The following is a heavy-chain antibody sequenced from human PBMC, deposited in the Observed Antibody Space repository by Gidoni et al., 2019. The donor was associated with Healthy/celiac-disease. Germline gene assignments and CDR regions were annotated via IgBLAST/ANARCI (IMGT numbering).Heavy chain of an antibody. D-gene: IGHD1-26*01. CDR3: ARDRGATWNAFDI. CDR1: GYTFTSYY. CDR2: INPTGGST. V-gene: IGHV1-46*01. J-gene: IGHJ3*02. Sequence: QVQLVQSGAEVKKPGSSVKVSCKASGYTFTSYYMHWVRQAPGQGLEWMGIINPTGGSTSYAQKFQGRVTMTRDTSTSTVYMELSSLRSEDTAVYYCARDRGATWNAFDIWGQGTMVTVSS.